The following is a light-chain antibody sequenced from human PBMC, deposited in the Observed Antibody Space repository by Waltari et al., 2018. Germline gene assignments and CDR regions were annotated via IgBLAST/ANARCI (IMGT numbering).Light chain of an antibody. CDR1: SSHPGRNF. J-gene: IGLJ2*01. CDR2: KNN. Sequence: QAVLTQPPSASGTPGQRVSTSCSGGSSHPGRNFVYWYQQLPGMAPKLLIYKNNQRPSGVPDRFSGSKSGTSASLVISGLRSEDEAHYYCTAWDDSLTGVLFGEGTKLTV. V-gene: IGLV1-47*01. CDR3: TAWDDSLTGVL.